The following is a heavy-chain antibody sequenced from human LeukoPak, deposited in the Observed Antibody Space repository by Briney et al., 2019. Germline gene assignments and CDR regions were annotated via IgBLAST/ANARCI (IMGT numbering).Heavy chain of an antibody. V-gene: IGHV1-2*02. CDR2: INPNSVGT. CDR3: VTYSSGRWQIDY. CDR1: GHTVTGYF. D-gene: IGHD6-19*01. J-gene: IGHJ4*02. Sequence: GSVKLSGKPSGHTVTGYFIHWLRQSPGQGLEWWGWINPNSVGTSYAKKLQGRVTMTRDTSISTAYMDLSRLRSADTAVYYCVTYSSGRWQIDYWGQATLVTVSS.